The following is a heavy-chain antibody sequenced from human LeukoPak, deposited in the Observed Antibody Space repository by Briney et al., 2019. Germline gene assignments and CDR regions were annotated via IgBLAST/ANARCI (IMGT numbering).Heavy chain of an antibody. CDR1: GGTFSSYA. D-gene: IGHD1-7*01. J-gene: IGHJ3*02. CDR3: ARGYRGTTVFLFDAFDI. Sequence: GASVKVSCKASGGTFSSYAISWVRQAPGQGLEWMGGINPTIGTANYAQKFQGRVTITADESTSTAYMELSSLRSEDTAVYYCARGYRGTTVFLFDAFDIWGQGTMVTVSS. CDR2: INPTIGTA. V-gene: IGHV1-69*13.